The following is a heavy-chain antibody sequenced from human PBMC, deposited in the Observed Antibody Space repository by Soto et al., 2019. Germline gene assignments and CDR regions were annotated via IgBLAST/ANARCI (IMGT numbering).Heavy chain of an antibody. D-gene: IGHD6-13*01. CDR1: GGSFSGYY. CDR3: ARTAGSVAAAGRTFDY. V-gene: IGHV4-34*01. J-gene: IGHJ4*02. CDR2: NNHSGST. Sequence: SETLSLTCAVYGGSFSGYYWSWIRQPPGKGLEWIGENNHSGSTNYNPSLKSRVTISVDTSKNQFSLKLSSVTAADTAVYYCARTAGSVAAAGRTFDYWGQGTLVTVSS.